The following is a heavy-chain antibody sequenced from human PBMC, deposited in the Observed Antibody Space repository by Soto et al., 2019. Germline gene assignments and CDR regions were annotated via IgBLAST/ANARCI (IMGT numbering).Heavy chain of an antibody. Sequence: PGGSLRLSCAASGFTFSTYGMHWVRQAPGKGLEWMAVISYDGSDTYYAESAKGRFTISRDNSKNTLYLQMNSLRAEDTAVYYCAKDGSDDGGLEDWFDLWGQGILVTVSS. V-gene: IGHV3-30*18. CDR2: ISYDGSDT. CDR3: AKDGSDDGGLEDWFDL. D-gene: IGHD4-17*01. CDR1: GFTFSTYG. J-gene: IGHJ5*02.